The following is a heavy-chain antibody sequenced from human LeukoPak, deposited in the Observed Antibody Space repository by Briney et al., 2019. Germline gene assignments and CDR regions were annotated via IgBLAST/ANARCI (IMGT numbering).Heavy chain of an antibody. J-gene: IGHJ4*02. D-gene: IGHD3-3*01. V-gene: IGHV3-7*01. CDR1: GFTFSSYW. CDR3: ARGADFWSGYSTRVFDY. CDR2: IKQDGSEK. Sequence: PGGSLRLSCAASGFTFSSYWMSWVRQAPGKGLEWVANIKQDGSEKYYVDSVKGRFTISRDNAKNSLYLQMNSLRAEDTAVYYCARGADFWSGYSTRVFDYWGQGTLVTVSS.